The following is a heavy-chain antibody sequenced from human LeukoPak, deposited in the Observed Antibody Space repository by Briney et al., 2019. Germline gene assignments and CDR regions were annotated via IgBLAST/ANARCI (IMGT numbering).Heavy chain of an antibody. J-gene: IGHJ4*02. CDR1: GGSFSGYH. CDR3: AGTYYYDSSGYYHYSL. V-gene: IGHV4-34*01. Sequence: SETLSLTCVVYGGSFSGYHWSWIRQPPGKGLEWIGEINHSGSTNYNPSLKSRVTISVDTSKNQFSLKLSSVTAANTAVYYCAGTYYYDSSGYYHYSLWGQGTLVTVSS. D-gene: IGHD3-22*01. CDR2: INHSGST.